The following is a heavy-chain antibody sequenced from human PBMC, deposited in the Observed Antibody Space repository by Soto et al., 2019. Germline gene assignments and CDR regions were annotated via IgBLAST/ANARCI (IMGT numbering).Heavy chain of an antibody. CDR3: ARVRGITIFGVVINFKNNWFGP. CDR1: GGSFSGYY. Sequence: ASETLSLTCAVYGGSFSGYYWSWIRQPPGKGLEWIGEINHSGSTNYNPSLKSRVTISVDTSKNQFSLKLSSVTAADTAVYYCARVRGITIFGVVINFKNNWFGPWGQGTLVTVSS. CDR2: INHSGST. D-gene: IGHD3-3*01. V-gene: IGHV4-34*01. J-gene: IGHJ5*02.